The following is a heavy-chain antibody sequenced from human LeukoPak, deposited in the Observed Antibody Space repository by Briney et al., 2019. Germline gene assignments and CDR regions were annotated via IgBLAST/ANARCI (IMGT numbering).Heavy chain of an antibody. CDR1: GFTFDDYA. Sequence: PGGSLRLSCAASGFTFDDYAMHWVRQAPGKGLEWVSGISWNSGIVDYADSVKGRFTISRDNAKKSLYMQMNSLRIEDTALYYCEKDTSPVTTRGDGYASWGQGTLVTVSS. V-gene: IGHV3-9*01. D-gene: IGHD4-17*01. CDR2: ISWNSGIV. CDR3: EKDTSPVTTRGDGYAS. J-gene: IGHJ5*02.